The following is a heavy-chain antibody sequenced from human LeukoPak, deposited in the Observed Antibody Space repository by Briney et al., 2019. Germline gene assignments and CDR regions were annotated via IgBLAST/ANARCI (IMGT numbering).Heavy chain of an antibody. CDR3: ARGSVGYSKN. J-gene: IGHJ4*02. CDR2: IKQDGSEK. Sequence: PGGSLRLSCAASGFTFSSYGMHWVRQAPGKGLEWVANIKQDGSEKYYVDSVKGRFTVSRDNAKNSLYLQMNSLRAEDTAVYYCARGSVGYSKNWGQGTLVTVSS. V-gene: IGHV3-7*01. CDR1: GFTFSSYG. D-gene: IGHD1-26*01.